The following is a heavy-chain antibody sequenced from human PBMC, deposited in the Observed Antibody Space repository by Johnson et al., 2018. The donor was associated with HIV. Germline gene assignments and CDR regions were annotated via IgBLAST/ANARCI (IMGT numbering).Heavy chain of an antibody. CDR3: ARDQDWGYYETTACDS. D-gene: IGHD3-3*01. J-gene: IGHJ3*02. Sequence: VQLVESGGGLFEPGGSLRLSCASSGFTVSSHYMRWDRQAPVKGLEGFSVIYSGGSAYYADSVKGRFTISRDNAKNSLYMQMNSLRAEDTGVDYCARDQDWGYYETTACDSWGQGTRVTVS. V-gene: IGHV3-66*02. CDR1: GFTVSSHY. CDR2: IYSGGSA.